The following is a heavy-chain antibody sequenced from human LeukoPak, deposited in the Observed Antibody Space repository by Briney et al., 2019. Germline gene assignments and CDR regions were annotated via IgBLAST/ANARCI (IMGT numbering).Heavy chain of an antibody. V-gene: IGHV1-69*06. CDR1: GGTFSSYA. D-gene: IGHD6-19*01. J-gene: IGHJ2*01. CDR3: AREGIAVAGREWYFDL. Sequence: SVKVSCKASGGTFSSYAISWVRQAPGQGLEWMGGIIPIFGTANYAQKFQGRVTITADKSTSTAYMELSSLRSEDTAVYYCAREGIAVAGREWYFDLWGRGSLVTVSS. CDR2: IIPIFGTA.